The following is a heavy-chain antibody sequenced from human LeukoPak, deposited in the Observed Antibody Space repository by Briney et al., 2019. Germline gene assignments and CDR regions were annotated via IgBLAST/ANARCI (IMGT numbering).Heavy chain of an antibody. Sequence: ASVKVSCKASGYTFSSYGTIWVRQAPRQGLQWMGWVSPFNGNTDYAPKLQGRVTMTTDTSTTTAYMELRSLTSDDTAVYYCARRGGSYSHSDFWGQGTLVTVSS. D-gene: IGHD1-26*01. CDR1: GYTFSSYG. J-gene: IGHJ4*02. CDR3: ARRGGSYSHSDF. V-gene: IGHV1-18*01. CDR2: VSPFNGNT.